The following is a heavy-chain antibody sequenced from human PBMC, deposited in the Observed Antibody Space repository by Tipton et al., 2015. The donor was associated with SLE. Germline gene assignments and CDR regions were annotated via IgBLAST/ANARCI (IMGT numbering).Heavy chain of an antibody. CDR1: GYSFTSYW. V-gene: IGHV5-10-1*01. J-gene: IGHJ4*02. D-gene: IGHD3-22*01. CDR2: IDPSDSYT. Sequence: QLVQSGAEVKKPGESLRISCKGSGYSFTSYWISWVPQMIGKGLEWMGRIDPSDSYTNYSPSFQGHVTISADKSISTAYLQWSSLKASDTAMYYCARHVGDSSVYPWYFDYWGQGSLGTGSS. CDR3: ARHVGDSSVYPWYFDY.